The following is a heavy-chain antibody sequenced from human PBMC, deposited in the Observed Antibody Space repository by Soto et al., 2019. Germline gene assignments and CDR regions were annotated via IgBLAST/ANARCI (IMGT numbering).Heavy chain of an antibody. CDR3: ARTDNLPGYYYYGMDV. CDR1: GFTFSSYE. D-gene: IGHD3-9*01. Sequence: EVQLVESGGGLVQPGGSLRLSCAASGFTFSSYEMNWVRQAPGKGLEWVSYISSSGSTIYYADSVKGRFTISRDNAKNSLYLQMNSLRAEDTAVYYCARTDNLPGYYYYGMDVWGQGTTVTVSS. V-gene: IGHV3-48*03. CDR2: ISSSGSTI. J-gene: IGHJ6*02.